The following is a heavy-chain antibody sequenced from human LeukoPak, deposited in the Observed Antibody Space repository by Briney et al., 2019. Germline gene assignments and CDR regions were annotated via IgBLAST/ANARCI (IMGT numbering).Heavy chain of an antibody. CDR2: INPNSVGT. Sequence: ASVKVSCKASGYTFTGYYMHWVRQAPGQRLEWMGWINPNSVGTNYVQKFQGRVTVTRDTSISTAYMELGRLRSDDTAVYYCARASFISKYCSSTSCSLEYWGQGTLVTVSS. D-gene: IGHD2-2*01. V-gene: IGHV1-2*02. CDR1: GYTFTGYY. J-gene: IGHJ4*02. CDR3: ARASFISKYCSSTSCSLEY.